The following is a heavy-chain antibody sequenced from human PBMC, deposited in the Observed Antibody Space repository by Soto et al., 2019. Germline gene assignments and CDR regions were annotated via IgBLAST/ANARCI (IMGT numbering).Heavy chain of an antibody. CDR1: GYTFTSYN. CDR2: MNPNSGNT. J-gene: IGHJ4*02. CDR3: ARGVTSGSFPPFDL. V-gene: IGHV1-8*01. D-gene: IGHD1-26*01. Sequence: ASVKVSCKASGYTFTSYNINWVRLATGQGLEWMGWMNPNSGNTGYAQKFQGRVTMTRDTSISTAYMELSSLRSADTAVYYCARGVTSGSFPPFDLWGQGTLVTVSS.